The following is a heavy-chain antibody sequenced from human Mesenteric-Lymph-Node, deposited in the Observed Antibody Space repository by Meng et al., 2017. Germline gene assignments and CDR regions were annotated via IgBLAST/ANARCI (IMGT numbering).Heavy chain of an antibody. D-gene: IGHD3-22*01. CDR2: ISAYNGNT. V-gene: IGHV1-18*01. CDR3: ARVSDDYDRTGYYNFDY. CDR1: GYTFTNYG. J-gene: IGHJ4*02. Sequence: QVRLVQSGAAVKKLGASMKVSCKASGYTFTNYGISWVRQAPGQGLEWMGWISAYNGNTNYAQKLQGRVTMTTDTSMSTAYMELRSLRSDDTAVYYCARVSDDYDRTGYYNFDYWGQGTLVTVSS.